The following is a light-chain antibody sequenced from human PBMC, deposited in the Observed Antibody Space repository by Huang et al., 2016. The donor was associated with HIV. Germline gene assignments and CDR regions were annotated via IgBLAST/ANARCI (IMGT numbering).Light chain of an antibody. J-gene: IGKJ1*01. CDR3: QQYDSYLSWT. V-gene: IGKV3-15*01. Sequence: EIVLTQSPATLYVSPGERVSLSCRASQSISSNLAWSQHKPGQPPRLLIYGASTRVTAVPARFSASGSGTDFTLIINNLQSEDFAIYYCQQYDSYLSWTFGQGTKVEIK. CDR1: QSISSN. CDR2: GAS.